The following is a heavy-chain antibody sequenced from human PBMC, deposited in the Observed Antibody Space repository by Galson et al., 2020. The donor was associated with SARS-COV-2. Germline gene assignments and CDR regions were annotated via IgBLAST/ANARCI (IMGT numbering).Heavy chain of an antibody. CDR1: GFTFSSYA. V-gene: IGHV3-23*01. CDR2: ISGSGGST. Sequence: GESLKISCAASGFTFSSYAMSWVRQAPGKGLEWVSAISGSGGSTYYADSVKGRFTISRDNSKNTLYLQMNSLRAEDTAVYYCAKVLHTVSEVPAAADAFDIWGQGTMVTVSS. D-gene: IGHD2-2*01. CDR3: AKVLHTVSEVPAAADAFDI. J-gene: IGHJ3*02.